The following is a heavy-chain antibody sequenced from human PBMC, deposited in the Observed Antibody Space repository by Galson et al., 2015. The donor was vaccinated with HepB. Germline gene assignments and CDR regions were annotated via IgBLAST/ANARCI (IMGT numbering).Heavy chain of an antibody. CDR2: VDPEDAET. D-gene: IGHD3-3*01. J-gene: IGHJ6*02. CDR3: ATSSAYYDLWSGTGTNHYYYHGMDV. Sequence: VKVSCKVSRYTFTDYYMHWVQQAPGKGLEWMGLVDPEDAETIYAEKFQGRVTITADTSTDTAYMELSSLRSEDTAVYYCATSSAYYDLWSGTGTNHYYYHGMDVWGQGTAVTVSS. V-gene: IGHV1-69-2*01. CDR1: RYTFTDYY.